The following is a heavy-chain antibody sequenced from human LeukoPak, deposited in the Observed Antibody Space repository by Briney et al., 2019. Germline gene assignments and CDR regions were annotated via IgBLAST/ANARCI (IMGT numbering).Heavy chain of an antibody. CDR1: GFTFNIYA. D-gene: IGHD2-8*01. CDR2: LAYDGTNQ. CDR3: ARGGPLGYTNRFDH. J-gene: IGHJ4*02. Sequence: QPGGSLRLSCVTSGFTFNIYAMHWLRHAPGKGLEWVALLAYDGTNQYYADSVKGRFTISRDNSKNTVDLQMNSLRPEDAAVYYCARGGPLGYTNRFDHWGQGTLVSVSS. V-gene: IGHV3-30*04.